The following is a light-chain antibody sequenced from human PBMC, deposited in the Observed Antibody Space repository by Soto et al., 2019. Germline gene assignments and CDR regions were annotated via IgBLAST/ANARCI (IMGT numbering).Light chain of an antibody. V-gene: IGLV2-14*01. CDR1: SSDVGGYDY. CDR3: TSYTSSGTLV. CDR2: RVN. J-gene: IGLJ1*01. Sequence: QSVLTQPASVSESPGQSITISCTGTSSDVGGYDYVPWYQHHPGKVPKLLIYRVNNWPSGVSSRFSGSKSGNTASLTISGLQAEDEADYYCTSYTSSGTLVFGSGTRSPS.